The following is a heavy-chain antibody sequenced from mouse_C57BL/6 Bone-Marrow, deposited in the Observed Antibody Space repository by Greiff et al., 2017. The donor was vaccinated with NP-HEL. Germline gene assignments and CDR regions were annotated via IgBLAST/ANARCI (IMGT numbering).Heavy chain of an antibody. CDR2: ISYSGST. CDR1: GYSITSDY. V-gene: IGHV3-8*01. J-gene: IGHJ1*03. Sequence: EVKLLESGPGLAKPSQTLSLPCSVSGYSITSDYWNWIRKFPGNKLEYMGYISYSGSTYYNPSPKSRISITRDTSKNQYYLQLNSVTTEDTATYYFAVSPYCGSSFHWYCDVWGTGTTVTVSS. CDR3: AVSPYCGSSFHWYCDV. D-gene: IGHD1-1*01.